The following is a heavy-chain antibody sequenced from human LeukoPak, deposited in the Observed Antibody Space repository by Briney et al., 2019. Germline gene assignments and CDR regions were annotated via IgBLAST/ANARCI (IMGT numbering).Heavy chain of an antibody. Sequence: ASVKVSCKASGYTFPSYGIGWVRQAPGQGLEWMGWISAYNGNTDCAQKLQGRVTMTTDTSTSTAYMELRSLRSDDTTVYYCARKGQQDAFDIWGQGTMVTVSS. CDR3: ARKGQQDAFDI. J-gene: IGHJ3*02. D-gene: IGHD6-13*01. CDR1: GYTFPSYG. CDR2: ISAYNGNT. V-gene: IGHV1-18*01.